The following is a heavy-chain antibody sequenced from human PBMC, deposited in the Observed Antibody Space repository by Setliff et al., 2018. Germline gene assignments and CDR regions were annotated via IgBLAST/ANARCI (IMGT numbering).Heavy chain of an antibody. V-gene: IGHV4-34*01. Sequence: SETLSLTCAVYGGSFSNYYWSWVRQPPGKGLEWIGEINHSGSTNYNPSLESRVTISVDTSKNQFSLRLSSVAAADTSVYYCARVFKVDCAGDGCDCYGARCYYFYMDVWGKGTTVTVSS. CDR2: INHSGST. CDR3: ARVFKVDCAGDGCDCYGARCYYFYMDV. J-gene: IGHJ6*03. D-gene: IGHD2-21*01. CDR1: GGSFSNYY.